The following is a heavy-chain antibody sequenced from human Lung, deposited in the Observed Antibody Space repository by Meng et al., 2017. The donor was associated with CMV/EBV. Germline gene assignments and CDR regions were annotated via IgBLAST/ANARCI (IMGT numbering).Heavy chain of an antibody. J-gene: IGHJ4*02. CDR3: ASFPPPGKQWLVTDY. V-gene: IGHV4-4*02. D-gene: IGHD6-19*01. CDR1: RGSSSSSNC. CDR2: IYHSGST. Sequence: HRRGLGQGLGELSGTRSPISAASRGSSSSSNCWSWVRQPPGTGLEWIGEIYHSGSTNYNPSLKSRVTISVDKSKNQFSLKLSSVTAADTAVYYCASFPPPGKQWLVTDYWGQGTLVTVSS.